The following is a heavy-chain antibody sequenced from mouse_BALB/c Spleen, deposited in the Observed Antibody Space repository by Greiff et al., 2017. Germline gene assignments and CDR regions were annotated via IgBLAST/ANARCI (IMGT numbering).Heavy chain of an antibody. CDR1: GFNIKDTY. Sequence: DVKLVESGAELVKPGASVKLSCTASGFNIKDTYMHWVKQRPEQGLEWIGRIDPANGNTKYDPKFQGKATITADTSSNTAYLQLSSLTSEDTAVYYCASTVVATWYFDVWGAGTTVTVSS. D-gene: IGHD1-1*01. J-gene: IGHJ1*01. CDR3: ASTVVATWYFDV. V-gene: IGHV14-3*02. CDR2: IDPANGNT.